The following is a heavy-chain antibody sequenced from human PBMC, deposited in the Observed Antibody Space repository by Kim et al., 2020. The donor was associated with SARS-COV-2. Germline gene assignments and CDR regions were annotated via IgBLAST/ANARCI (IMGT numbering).Heavy chain of an antibody. V-gene: IGHV3-23*01. J-gene: IGHJ5*02. CDR2: ISGSGGST. Sequence: GGSLRLSCAASGFTFSSYAMSWVRQAPGKGLEWVSAISGSGGSTYYADSVKGRFTISRDNSKNTLYLQMNSLRAEDTAVYYCAKDLGDCSGGSCYSFPTYNWFDPWGQGTLVTVSS. D-gene: IGHD2-15*01. CDR3: AKDLGDCSGGSCYSFPTYNWFDP. CDR1: GFTFSSYA.